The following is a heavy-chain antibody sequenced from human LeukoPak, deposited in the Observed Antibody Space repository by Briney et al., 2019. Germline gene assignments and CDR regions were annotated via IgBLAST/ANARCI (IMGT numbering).Heavy chain of an antibody. D-gene: IGHD2-8*01. CDR3: ARGFRNGPFDC. V-gene: IGHV3-23*01. J-gene: IGHJ4*02. Sequence: TGGSLRLSCAASGFTFSSYAMTWVRLAPGKGLEWVSSITGSGDTTFHAGSVKGRFTISRDNSKSTLYLQMNSLRVEDTALYYCARGFRNGPFDCWGQGTLVTVSS. CDR1: GFTFSSYA. CDR2: ITGSGDTT.